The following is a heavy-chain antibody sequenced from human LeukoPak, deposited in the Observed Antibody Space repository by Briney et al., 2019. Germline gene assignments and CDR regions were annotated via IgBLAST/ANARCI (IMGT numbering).Heavy chain of an antibody. J-gene: IGHJ6*02. Sequence: GGSLRLSCAASGFTFSSYSMNWVRQAPGKGLEWVSSISSSSSYIYYADSVKGRFTISRDNAKNSLYLQMNSLRAEDTAVYYCARDKIAAAGTDYYCGMDVWGQGTTVTVSS. CDR1: GFTFSSYS. V-gene: IGHV3-21*01. CDR3: ARDKIAAAGTDYYCGMDV. D-gene: IGHD6-13*01. CDR2: ISSSSSYI.